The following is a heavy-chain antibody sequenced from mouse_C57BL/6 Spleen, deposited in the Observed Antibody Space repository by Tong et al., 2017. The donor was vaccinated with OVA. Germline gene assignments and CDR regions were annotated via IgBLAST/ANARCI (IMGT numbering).Heavy chain of an antibody. CDR2: IDPETGGT. Sequence: VQLQQSGPELVKPGASVKMSCKASGYTFTDYVISWVKQRTGQGLEWIGAIDPETGGTAYNQKFKGKATLTADKSSSTAYMELRSLTSEDSAVYFCATHDGPYAMDYWGQGTSVTVSS. CDR3: ATHDGPYAMDY. CDR1: GYTFTDYV. J-gene: IGHJ4*01. V-gene: IGHV1-81*01. D-gene: IGHD2-3*01.